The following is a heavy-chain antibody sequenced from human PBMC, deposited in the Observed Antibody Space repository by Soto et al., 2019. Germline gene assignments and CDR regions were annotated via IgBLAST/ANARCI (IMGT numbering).Heavy chain of an antibody. V-gene: IGHV1-69*13. J-gene: IGHJ4*02. CDR3: AESSDYDSSGYK. CDR2: IIPIFGTA. Sequence: ASVKVSCKASGYTFTSYGISWVRQAPGQGLEWMGGIIPIFGTANYAQKFQGRVTITADESTSTAYMELSSLRSEDTAVYYCAESSDYDSSGYKWGQGTLVTVSS. CDR1: GYTFTSYG. D-gene: IGHD3-22*01.